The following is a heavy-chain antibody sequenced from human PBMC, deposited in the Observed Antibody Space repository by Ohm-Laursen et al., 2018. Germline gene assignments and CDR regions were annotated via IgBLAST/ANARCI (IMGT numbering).Heavy chain of an antibody. Sequence: SLRLSCAASGFTVSSHYMSWVRQAPGKGLEWISVIYSGGRTNYADSVKGRFTISRDNSKNTLYLQMNSLRAEDTAVYYCARDSSYGETYYWYFDLWGRGTLVTVSS. CDR1: GFTVSSHY. CDR2: IYSGGRT. J-gene: IGHJ2*01. D-gene: IGHD1-26*01. V-gene: IGHV3-66*01. CDR3: ARDSSYGETYYWYFDL.